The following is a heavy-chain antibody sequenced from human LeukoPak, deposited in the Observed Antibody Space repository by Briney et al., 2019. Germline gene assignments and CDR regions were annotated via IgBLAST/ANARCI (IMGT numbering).Heavy chain of an antibody. D-gene: IGHD5-24*01. CDR1: GGSISSSSYY. Sequence: SETLSLTCTVSGGSISSSSYYWGWIRQPPGKGLEWIGSIYYSGSTYYNPSLKSRVTISVDTSKNQFSLKLSSVTAAGTAVYYCARPAVDYWFDPWGQGTLVTVSS. V-gene: IGHV4-39*07. CDR3: ARPAVDYWFDP. J-gene: IGHJ5*02. CDR2: IYYSGST.